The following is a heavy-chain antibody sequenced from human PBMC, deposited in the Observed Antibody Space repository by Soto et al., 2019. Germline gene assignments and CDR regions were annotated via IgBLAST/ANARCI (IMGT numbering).Heavy chain of an antibody. CDR3: ARGSFSSGWYKSSYYGMDV. Sequence: PSQTLSLTYAISGENVSRHSGAWYWISHSPSGGLGCLGRTYYRSKWYNDYAVSVKSRITINPDTSKNQFSLQLNSVTPEDTAVYYCARGSFSSGWYKSSYYGMDVWGQGTTVTVSS. CDR1: GENVSRHSGA. CDR2: TYYRSKWYN. D-gene: IGHD6-19*01. V-gene: IGHV6-1*01. J-gene: IGHJ6*02.